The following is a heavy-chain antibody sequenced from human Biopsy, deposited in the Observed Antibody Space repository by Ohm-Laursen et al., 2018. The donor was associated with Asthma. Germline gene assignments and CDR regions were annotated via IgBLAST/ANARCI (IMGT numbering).Heavy chain of an antibody. V-gene: IGHV4-34*01. CDR2: INDSGST. D-gene: IGHD2-21*02. CDR1: GGAFYDHY. CDR3: ARCGGDCPIRGFDS. J-gene: IGHJ4*02. Sequence: SETLSLTCAVYGGAFYDHYWNWIRQPPGKGLEWIGEINDSGSTNYNPSLKSRVTILVDRIKRQVSLRLTSVTAADTAVYYCARCGGDCPIRGFDSWGPGTLVTVSS.